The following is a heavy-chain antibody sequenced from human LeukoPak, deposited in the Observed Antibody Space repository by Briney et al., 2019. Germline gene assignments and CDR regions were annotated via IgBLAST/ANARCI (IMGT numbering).Heavy chain of an antibody. CDR2: MSPGGST. D-gene: IGHD3-9*01. Sequence: SETLSLTCTVSGGSISNYYWSWIRQPAGKGLEWIGRMSPGGSTNYNPSLKSRVTMSGDTSKNHFSLKLSSVTAADTAVYYCARTYYDILTGREGWFDPWGQGTLVTVSS. J-gene: IGHJ5*02. CDR3: ARTYYDILTGREGWFDP. CDR1: GGSISNYY. V-gene: IGHV4-4*07.